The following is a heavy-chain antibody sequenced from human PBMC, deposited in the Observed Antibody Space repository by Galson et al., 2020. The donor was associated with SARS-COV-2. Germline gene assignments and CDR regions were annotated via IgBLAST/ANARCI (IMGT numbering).Heavy chain of an antibody. D-gene: IGHD1-26*01. V-gene: IGHV3-30*04. J-gene: IGHJ5*02. CDR1: GFTFSSYA. CDR2: ISYDGSNK. Sequence: TGGSLRLSCAASGFTFSSYAMHWVRQAPGKGLEWVAVISYDGSNKYYADSVKGRFTISRDNSKNTLYLQMNSLRAEDTAVYYCARDLSGSYYGWFDPWGQGTLVTVSS. CDR3: ARDLSGSYYGWFDP.